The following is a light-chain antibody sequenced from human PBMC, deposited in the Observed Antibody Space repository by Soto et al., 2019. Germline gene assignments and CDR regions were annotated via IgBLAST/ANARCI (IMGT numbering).Light chain of an antibody. Sequence: EIVLTQSPATLSLSPGERATISCRASQSVINYLAWYQQKPGKAPRLLIYDTSNRATGIPARFSGSGSGTDFTLIISSLEPEDFAVYYCQQRANWRLTFGGGTKVEIK. CDR3: QQRANWRLT. V-gene: IGKV3-11*01. CDR1: QSVINY. J-gene: IGKJ4*02. CDR2: DTS.